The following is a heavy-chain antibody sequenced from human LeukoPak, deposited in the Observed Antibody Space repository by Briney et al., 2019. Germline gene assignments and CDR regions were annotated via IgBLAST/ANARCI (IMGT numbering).Heavy chain of an antibody. CDR2: ISSSGSTI. Sequence: LSLTCAVYGGSFSGYYWSWIRQAPGKGLEWVSYISSSGSTIYYADSVKGRFTISRDNAKNSLYLQMNSLRAEDTAVYYCARGYYDSSGYLWYWGQGTLVTVSS. CDR3: ARGYYDSSGYLWY. V-gene: IGHV3-11*04. J-gene: IGHJ4*02. D-gene: IGHD3-22*01. CDR1: GGSFSGYY.